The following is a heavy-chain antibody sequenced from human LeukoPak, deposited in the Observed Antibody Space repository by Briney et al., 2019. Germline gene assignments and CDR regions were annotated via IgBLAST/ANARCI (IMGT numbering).Heavy chain of an antibody. CDR3: ATVQLTMVRGVIITSFYFDY. V-gene: IGHV1-24*01. CDR2: FDPEDGET. D-gene: IGHD3-10*01. CDR1: GYTLTELS. J-gene: IGHJ4*02. Sequence: GASVKVSCKVSGYTLTELSMHWVRQAPGKGLEWMGGFDPEDGETIYAQKFQGRVTMTEDTSTDTAYMELSSLRSEDTAAYYCATVQLTMVRGVIITSFYFDYWGQGTLVTVSS.